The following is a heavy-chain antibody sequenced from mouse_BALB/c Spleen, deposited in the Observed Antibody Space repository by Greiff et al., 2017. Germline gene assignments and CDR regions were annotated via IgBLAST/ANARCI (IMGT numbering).Heavy chain of an antibody. CDR2: INPSTGYT. CDR1: GYTFTSYW. V-gene: IGHV1-7*01. D-gene: IGHD1-1*01. Sequence: QVQLQQSGAELAKPGASVKMSCKASGYTFTSYWMHWVKQRPGQGLEWIGYINPSTGYTEYNQKFKDKATLTADKSSSTAYMQLSSLTSEDSAVYYCARSDYGSSYALDYWGQGTTLTVSS. J-gene: IGHJ2*01. CDR3: ARSDYGSSYALDY.